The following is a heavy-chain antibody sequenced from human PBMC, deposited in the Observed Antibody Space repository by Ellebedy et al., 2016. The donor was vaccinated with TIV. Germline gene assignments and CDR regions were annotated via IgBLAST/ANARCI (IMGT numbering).Heavy chain of an antibody. CDR2: VIPIFKRT. J-gene: IGHJ4*02. CDR3: SARDIAVSGKDY. CDR1: GDSFTDHS. V-gene: IGHV1-69*13. Sequence: ASVKVSXXASGDSFTDHSLSWVRQAPGQGLEWIGGVIPIFKRTNYAVHGRVTITADESTKMSYMELSSLRSDDTAVYFCSARDIAVSGKDYWGQGTQVTVSS. D-gene: IGHD6-19*01.